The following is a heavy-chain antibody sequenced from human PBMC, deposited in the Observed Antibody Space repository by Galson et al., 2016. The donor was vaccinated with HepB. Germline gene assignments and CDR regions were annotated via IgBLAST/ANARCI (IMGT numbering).Heavy chain of an antibody. V-gene: IGHV4-31*03. Sequence: TLSLTCTVSGGSISSGGSYWNWIRQHPGKGLEWIGYIHYSGSTYYKPSLKSRVTISVDTSKSQFSLKLSSVTAADTAVYYCAGRERYSSSYWFDPWGQGTLVAVSS. CDR2: IHYSGST. D-gene: IGHD6-6*01. CDR3: AGRERYSSSYWFDP. J-gene: IGHJ5*02. CDR1: GGSISSGGSY.